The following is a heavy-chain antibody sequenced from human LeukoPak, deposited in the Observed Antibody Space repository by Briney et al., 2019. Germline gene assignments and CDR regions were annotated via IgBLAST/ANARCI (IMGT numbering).Heavy chain of an antibody. V-gene: IGHV1-46*01. Sequence: ASVNVSCKASRYTFTTYSMHWVRHAPDQALARFGLINSSFCRTNFAHKFPGRITMTRDTSTSTVYMELSSLRSEDTAVYYFASRSGYYDILTGFWYAFDIWGQGTMVTVSS. D-gene: IGHD3-9*01. CDR2: INSSFCRT. CDR3: ASRSGYYDILTGFWYAFDI. J-gene: IGHJ3*02. CDR1: RYTFTTYS.